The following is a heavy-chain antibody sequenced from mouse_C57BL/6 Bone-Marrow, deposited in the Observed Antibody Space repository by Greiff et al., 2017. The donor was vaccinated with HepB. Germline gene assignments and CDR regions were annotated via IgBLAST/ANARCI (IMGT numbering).Heavy chain of an antibody. CDR2: IHPNSGST. V-gene: IGHV1-64*01. J-gene: IGHJ3*01. Sequence: QVQLQQPGAELVKPGASVKLSCKASGYTFTSYWMHWVKQRPGQGLEWIGMIHPNSGSTNYNEKFKSKATLTVDKSSSTAYMQLSSLASEESAVYYCGRGEGKYGYGFCYWGQGTLVTVSA. CDR1: GYTFTSYW. CDR3: GRGEGKYGYGFCY. D-gene: IGHD2-2*01.